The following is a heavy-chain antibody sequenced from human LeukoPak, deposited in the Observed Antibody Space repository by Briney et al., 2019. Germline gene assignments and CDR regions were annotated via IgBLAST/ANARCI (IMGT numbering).Heavy chain of an antibody. CDR3: AKSDGSGSYFDS. V-gene: IGHV4-59*01. Sequence: PSEALSLTCTVSGDSIRSYYWNWIRQPPGKGLEWIGYISYSGSSKYSPSLKSRVTMSVDTSKNQFSLKLSSVTAADTAVYYCAKSDGSGSYFDSWGQGTLVTVSS. D-gene: IGHD3-10*01. J-gene: IGHJ4*02. CDR2: ISYSGSS. CDR1: GDSIRSYY.